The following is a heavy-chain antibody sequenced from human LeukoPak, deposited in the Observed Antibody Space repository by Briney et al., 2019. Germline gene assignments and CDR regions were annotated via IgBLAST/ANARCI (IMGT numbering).Heavy chain of an antibody. D-gene: IGHD3-16*01. Sequence: GGSLRLSCAASGFTFSSYAMSWVRRAPGKELEWVSAISGSGGSTYYADSVKGRFTISRDNSKNTLYLQMNSLRAEDTAVYYCAKELLPVLYAFDIWGQGTMVTVSS. CDR1: GFTFSSYA. J-gene: IGHJ3*02. CDR3: AKELLPVLYAFDI. CDR2: ISGSGGST. V-gene: IGHV3-23*01.